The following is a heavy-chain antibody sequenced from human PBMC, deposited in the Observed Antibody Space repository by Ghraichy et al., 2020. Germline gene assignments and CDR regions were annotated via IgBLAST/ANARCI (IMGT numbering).Heavy chain of an antibody. CDR1: GFTFSSYG. Sequence: GGSLRLSCAASGFTFSSYGMHWVRQAPGKGLEWVAVIWYDGSNKYYADSVKGRFTISRDNSKNTLYLQMNSLRAEDTAVYYCARCQFYGDYGGCAFDIWGQGTMVTVSS. D-gene: IGHD4-17*01. CDR2: IWYDGSNK. V-gene: IGHV3-33*01. J-gene: IGHJ3*02. CDR3: ARCQFYGDYGGCAFDI.